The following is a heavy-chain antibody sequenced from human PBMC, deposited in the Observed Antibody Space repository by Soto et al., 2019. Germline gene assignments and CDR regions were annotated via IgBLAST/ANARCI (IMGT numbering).Heavy chain of an antibody. J-gene: IGHJ4*02. Sequence: EVQLVESGGVVVQPGGSLRLSCAASGFTFDDYAMHWVRQAPGKGLEWVSLISWDGGSTYYADSVKGRFTISRDNSKNSLYLQMNSLRAEDTALYYCAKGIRGGSYGADFDYWGQGTLVTVSS. V-gene: IGHV3-43D*04. CDR3: AKGIRGGSYGADFDY. CDR2: ISWDGGST. D-gene: IGHD1-26*01. CDR1: GFTFDDYA.